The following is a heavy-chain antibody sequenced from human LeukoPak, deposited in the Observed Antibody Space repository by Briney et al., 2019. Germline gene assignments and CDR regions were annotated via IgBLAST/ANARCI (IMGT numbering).Heavy chain of an antibody. Sequence: GGSLRLSCAASGFTFSSYGMHWVRQAPGKGLEWVAVISYDGSNKYYADSVKGRFTISRDNSKNTLYLQMNSLRSDDTAAYYCARIDGGGPVDPWGQGTLVTVSS. D-gene: IGHD2-21*01. V-gene: IGHV3-30*03. J-gene: IGHJ5*02. CDR1: GFTFSSYG. CDR2: ISYDGSNK. CDR3: ARIDGGGPVDP.